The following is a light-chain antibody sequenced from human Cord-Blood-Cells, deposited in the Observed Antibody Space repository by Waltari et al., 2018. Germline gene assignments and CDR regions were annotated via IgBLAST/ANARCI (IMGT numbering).Light chain of an antibody. CDR3: AAWDDSLSGRV. CDR2: RNN. CDR1: SSTIGSNY. J-gene: IGLJ3*02. V-gene: IGLV1-47*01. Sequence: QSVLTQPPSASGTPGQRVTISCSGSSSTIGSNYVSWYQQLPGPAPKLLIYRNNQRPSGVPDRFSGSKSGTSASLAISGLRSEDEADYYCAAWDDSLSGRVFGGGTKLTVL.